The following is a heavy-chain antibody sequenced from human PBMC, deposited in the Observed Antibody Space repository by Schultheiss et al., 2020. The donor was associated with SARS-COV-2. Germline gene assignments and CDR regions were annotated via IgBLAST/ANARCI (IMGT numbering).Heavy chain of an antibody. D-gene: IGHD3-10*01. V-gene: IGHV3-11*01. CDR1: GFTFSDYY. CDR2: ISSSGSTI. CDR3: ARDYQGANYYDSYYGMDV. Sequence: GESLKISCAASGFTFSDYYMSWIRQAPGKGLEWVSYISSSGSTIYYADSVKGRFTISRDNAKNSLYLQMNSLRAEDTAVYYCARDYQGANYYDSYYGMDVWGQGTTVTVSS. J-gene: IGHJ6*02.